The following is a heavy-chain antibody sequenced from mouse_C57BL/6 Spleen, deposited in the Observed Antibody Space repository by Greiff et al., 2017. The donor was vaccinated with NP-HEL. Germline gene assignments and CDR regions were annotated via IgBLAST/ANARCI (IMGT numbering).Heavy chain of an antibody. D-gene: IGHD3-2*02. CDR1: GYTFTSYW. CDR3: ASMTAQAVAY. J-gene: IGHJ3*01. V-gene: IGHV1-64*01. CDR2: IHPTSGST. Sequence: QVQLQQSGAELVKPGASVKLSCKASGYTFTSYWMHWVKQRPGQGLEWIGMIHPTSGSTNYNEKFKSKATLTVDKSSSTAYMQLSSLTSEDSAGYYCASMTAQAVAYRGQGTLVTVSA.